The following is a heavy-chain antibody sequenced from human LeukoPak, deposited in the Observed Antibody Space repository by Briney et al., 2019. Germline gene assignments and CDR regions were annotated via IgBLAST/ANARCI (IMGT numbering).Heavy chain of an antibody. D-gene: IGHD5-18*01. CDR1: GFTFSDYY. Sequence: GGSLRLSCAASGFTFSDYYMSWIRQAPGKGLEWVSYISTSGSTIYYADSLKGRFTISRDNAKNSLYLQVNSLRAEDTAVYYCARAKRGYSYGYYHYFDYWGQGTLVTVSS. J-gene: IGHJ4*02. V-gene: IGHV3-11*01. CDR2: ISTSGSTI. CDR3: ARAKRGYSYGYYHYFDY.